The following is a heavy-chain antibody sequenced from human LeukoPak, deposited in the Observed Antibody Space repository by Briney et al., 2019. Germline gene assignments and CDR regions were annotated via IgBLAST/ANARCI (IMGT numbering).Heavy chain of an antibody. V-gene: IGHV5-51*01. Sequence: GESLKISCKGSGYSFTSYWIGWVRQMPGKGLGWMGIIYPGDSDTRYSPSFQGQVTISADKSISTAYLQWSSLKASHTAMYYCARQKGYDFWSGPNYYYYYLDVWGKGTRVTVSS. D-gene: IGHD3-3*01. CDR1: GYSFTSYW. J-gene: IGHJ6*03. CDR3: ARQKGYDFWSGPNYYYYYLDV. CDR2: IYPGDSDT.